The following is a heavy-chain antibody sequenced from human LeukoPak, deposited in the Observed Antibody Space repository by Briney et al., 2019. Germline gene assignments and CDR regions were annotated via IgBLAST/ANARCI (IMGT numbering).Heavy chain of an antibody. CDR3: AKVDTAMVGAFYYYYGMDV. J-gene: IGHJ6*02. CDR2: ISGSGGST. CDR1: GFTFSSYA. D-gene: IGHD5-18*01. Sequence: GGSLRLSCAASGFTFSSYAVSWVRQAPGKGLEWVSAISGSGGSTYYADSVKGRFTISRDNSKNTLYLQMNSLRAEDTAVYYCAKVDTAMVGAFYYYYGMDVWGQGTTVTVSS. V-gene: IGHV3-23*01.